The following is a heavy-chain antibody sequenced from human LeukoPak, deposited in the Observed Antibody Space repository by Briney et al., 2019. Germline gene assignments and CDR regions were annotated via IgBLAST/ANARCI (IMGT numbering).Heavy chain of an antibody. D-gene: IGHD5-18*01. V-gene: IGHV4-39*01. CDR2: IYYSGST. J-gene: IGHJ4*02. CDR3: ARRDTAMVWYFDY. CDR1: GGSISSSSYY. Sequence: SETLSLTCTVSGGSISSSSYYWGWIRQPPGKGLEWIGSIYYSGSTYYNPSLKSRVTMSVDTSENQFSLKLSSVTAADTAVYYCARRDTAMVWYFDYWGQGTLVTVSS.